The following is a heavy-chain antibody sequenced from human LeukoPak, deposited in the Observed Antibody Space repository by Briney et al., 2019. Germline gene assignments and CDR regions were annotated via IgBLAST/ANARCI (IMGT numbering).Heavy chain of an antibody. Sequence: GASVEVSCKASGYTFTSYDINWVRQATGQGLEWMGWMNPNSGNTGYAQKFQGRVTMTRNTSISTAYMELSSLRSEDTAVYYCARGIAVAGTWFDPWGQGTLVTVSS. CDR2: MNPNSGNT. J-gene: IGHJ5*02. V-gene: IGHV1-8*01. CDR3: ARGIAVAGTWFDP. D-gene: IGHD6-19*01. CDR1: GYTFTSYD.